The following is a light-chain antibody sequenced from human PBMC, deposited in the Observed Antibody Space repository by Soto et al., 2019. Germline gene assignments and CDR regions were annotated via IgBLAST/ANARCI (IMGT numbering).Light chain of an antibody. J-gene: IGLJ1*01. CDR3: TSYASSSTDV. Sequence: QSALTQPASVSGSPGQSITISCTGTSSDFGCDNNVSWYQQHPGRAPKLMIYEVSNRPSGVSNRFSGSKSGTTASLTISALQTEDEAEYYCTSYASSSTDVFGTGTKLTVL. CDR1: SSDFGCDNN. CDR2: EVS. V-gene: IGLV2-14*01.